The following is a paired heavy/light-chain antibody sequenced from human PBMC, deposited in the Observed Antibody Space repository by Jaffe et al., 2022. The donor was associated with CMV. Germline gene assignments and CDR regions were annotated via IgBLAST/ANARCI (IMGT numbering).Heavy chain of an antibody. CDR1: GGSISSYY. D-gene: IGHD6-6*01. CDR2: IYYSGST. CDR3: ARVAQLGTPWVKTQKSSGYYYGMDV. V-gene: IGHV4-59*01. J-gene: IGHJ6*02. Sequence: QVQLQESGPGLVKPSETLSLTCTVSGGSISSYYWSWIRQPPGKGLEWIGYIYYSGSTNYNPSLKSRVTISVDTSKNQFSLKLSSVTAADTAVYYCARVAQLGTPWVKTQKSSGYYYGMDVWGQGTTVTVSS.
Light chain of an antibody. CDR1: QSISSY. CDR3: QQSYSTPRDT. V-gene: IGKV1-39*01. J-gene: IGKJ3*01. Sequence: DIQMTQSPSSLSASVGDRVTITCRASQSISSYLNWYQQKPGKAPKLLIYAASSLQSGVPSRFSGSGSGTDFTLTISSLQPEDFATYYCQQSYSTPRDTFGPGTKVDIK. CDR2: AAS.